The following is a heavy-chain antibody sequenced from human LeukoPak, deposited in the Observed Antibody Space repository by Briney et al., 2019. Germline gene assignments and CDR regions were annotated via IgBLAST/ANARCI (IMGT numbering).Heavy chain of an antibody. J-gene: IGHJ4*02. CDR3: ARWYYDILTGYYHFDY. CDR2: ISPNSGGT. CDR1: GYTFTGYY. Sequence: ASVKVSCKASGYTFTGYYTHWVRQAPGQGLEWMGRISPNSGGTNYAQKFQGRVTMTRDTSISTAYMELSRLRSDDTAVYYCARWYYDILTGYYHFDYWGQGTLVTVSS. D-gene: IGHD3-9*01. V-gene: IGHV1-2*06.